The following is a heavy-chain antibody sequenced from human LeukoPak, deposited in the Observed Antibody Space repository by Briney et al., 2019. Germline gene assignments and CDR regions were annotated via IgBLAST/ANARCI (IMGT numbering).Heavy chain of an antibody. D-gene: IGHD3-3*01. J-gene: IGHJ6*03. CDR1: GFTFSTYS. CDR2: IKQDGSEK. CDR3: ARQRWDDFWSGNWGGAYYMDV. Sequence: GGSLRLPCAASGFTFSTYSINWVCQAPGKGLEWVANIKQDGSEKYYVDSVKGRFTISRDNARNSLYLQMNSLRAEDTAVYYCARQRWDDFWSGNWGGAYYMDVWGKGTTVTVSS. V-gene: IGHV3-7*01.